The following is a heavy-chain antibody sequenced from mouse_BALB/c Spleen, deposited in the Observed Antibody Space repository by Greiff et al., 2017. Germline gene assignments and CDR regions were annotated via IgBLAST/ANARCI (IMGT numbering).Heavy chain of an antibody. CDR3: AREEGLTGTSWGAMDY. J-gene: IGHJ4*01. CDR1: GYSFTGYT. V-gene: IGHV1-18*01. D-gene: IGHD4-1*01. CDR2: INPYNGGT. Sequence: VQLQQSGPELVKPGASMKISCKASGYSFTGYTMNWVKQSHGKNLEWIGLINPYNGGTSYNQKFKGKATLTVDKSSSTAYMELLSLTSEDSAVYYCAREEGLTGTSWGAMDYWGQGTSVTVSS.